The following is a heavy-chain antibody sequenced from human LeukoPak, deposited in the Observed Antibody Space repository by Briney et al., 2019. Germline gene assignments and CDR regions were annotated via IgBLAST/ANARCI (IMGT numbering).Heavy chain of an antibody. CDR2: IYHSGST. Sequence: PSQTLSLTCTVSGGSISSGGYYWSWIRQPPGKGLEWIGYIYHSGSTNYNPSLKSRVTISVDTSKNQFSLKLSSVTAADTAVYYCARVDGSGSSRALDYWGQGTLVTVSS. J-gene: IGHJ4*02. CDR1: GGSISSGGYY. CDR3: ARVDGSGSSRALDY. V-gene: IGHV4-30-2*01. D-gene: IGHD3-10*01.